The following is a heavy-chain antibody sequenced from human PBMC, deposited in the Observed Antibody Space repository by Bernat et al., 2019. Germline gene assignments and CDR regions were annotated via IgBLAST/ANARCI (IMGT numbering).Heavy chain of an antibody. Sequence: EVQLVESGGGLVKPGGSLRLSCAASGFTFDDYGMSWVRQAPGKGLEWVSGINWNGGSTGYADSVKGRFTISRDNAKNSLYLQMNSLRAEDTALYYCARDITMIVPRDNWFDPWGQGTLVTVSS. CDR1: GFTFDDYG. V-gene: IGHV3-20*04. CDR2: INWNGGST. J-gene: IGHJ5*02. CDR3: ARDITMIVPRDNWFDP. D-gene: IGHD3-22*01.